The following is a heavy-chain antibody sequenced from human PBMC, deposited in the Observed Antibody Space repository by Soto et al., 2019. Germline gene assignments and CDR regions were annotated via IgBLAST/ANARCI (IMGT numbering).Heavy chain of an antibody. CDR2: IIPIFGTA. Sequence: GASVKVSCKASGGTFSSYAISWVRQAPGQGLEWMGGIIPIFGTANYAQKFQGRVTITADESTSTAYMELSSLRSEDTAVYYCARFPPPYYDSSGYPNWFDPWGQGTLVTVPQ. V-gene: IGHV1-69*13. CDR1: GGTFSSYA. J-gene: IGHJ5*02. D-gene: IGHD3-22*01. CDR3: ARFPPPYYDSSGYPNWFDP.